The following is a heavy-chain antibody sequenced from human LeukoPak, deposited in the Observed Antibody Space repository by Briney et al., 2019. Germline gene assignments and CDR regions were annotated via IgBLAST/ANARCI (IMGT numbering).Heavy chain of an antibody. V-gene: IGHV3-21*01. D-gene: IGHD2-2*01. CDR2: ISTSSRYI. J-gene: IGHJ5*02. CDR1: GFTLSNY. Sequence: PGGSLRLSCAASGFTLSNYMSWVRQAPGKGLEWVSSISTSSRYIYYKDSVRGRFTISRDDAKNSLYLEMNSLRAEDTAVYYCARADCSSSTCYLRRSWFDPWGQGTLVTVSS. CDR3: ARADCSSSTCYLRRSWFDP.